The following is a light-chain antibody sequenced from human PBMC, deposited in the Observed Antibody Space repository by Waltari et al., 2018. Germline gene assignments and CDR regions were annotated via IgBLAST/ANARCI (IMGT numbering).Light chain of an antibody. J-gene: IGKJ2*01. CDR2: KAC. V-gene: IGKV2-30*02. Sequence: DVVMTQSPLSLPVTLGQPASISCKSSQSRVHSDGNTYLQWFQQGPGKSPRRLIYKACNRESGVTDSLSGSGSGSEFTLKISRVEAEDVGVYYCMQGTHGPYTFGQGTRLDIK. CDR1: QSRVHSDGNTY. CDR3: MQGTHGPYT.